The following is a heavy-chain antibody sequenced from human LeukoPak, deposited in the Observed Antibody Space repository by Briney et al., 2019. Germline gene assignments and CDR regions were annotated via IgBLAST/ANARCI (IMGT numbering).Heavy chain of an antibody. D-gene: IGHD3-10*01. CDR3: VRASGSFDY. Sequence: GGSLRLSCAASGFTFSNAWMSWVRQAPGRGLEWVAVIWSDGSNKYYADSVKGRFTISRDNPKKTLYLQMNSLRVEDTAVYYCVRASGSFDYWGQGTLVTVSP. V-gene: IGHV3-33*08. CDR2: IWSDGSNK. CDR1: GFTFSNAW. J-gene: IGHJ4*02.